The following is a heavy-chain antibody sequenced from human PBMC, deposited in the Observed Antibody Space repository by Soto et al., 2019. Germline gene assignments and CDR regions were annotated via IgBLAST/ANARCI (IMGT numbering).Heavy chain of an antibody. J-gene: IGHJ4*02. Sequence: ASVKVSCKASGYTFTSYGISWVRQAPGQGLDWMGWISAYNGNTNYAQKLQGRVTMTTDTSTSTAYMELRSLRSDDTAVYYCARDRQSHSGELSPPQCFDYWGQGTLVTVSS. D-gene: IGHD3-16*02. CDR1: GYTFTSYG. CDR2: ISAYNGNT. CDR3: ARDRQSHSGELSPPQCFDY. V-gene: IGHV1-18*01.